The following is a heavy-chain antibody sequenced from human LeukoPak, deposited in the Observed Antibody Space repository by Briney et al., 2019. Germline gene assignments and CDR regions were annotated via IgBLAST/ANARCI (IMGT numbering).Heavy chain of an antibody. CDR3: ARGTSHDYVDY. CDR2: IYGGGGT. J-gene: IGHJ4*02. V-gene: IGHV3-66*01. D-gene: IGHD2-8*01. CDR1: EFTVRGNY. Sequence: GGSLRLSLAASEFTVRGNYMSWVRQAPGKGLDWVSAIYGGGGTYYADSVKDRFTISRDISKNTLYLQMNSLRAEDTAVYYCARGTSHDYVDYWGQGTLVTVSS.